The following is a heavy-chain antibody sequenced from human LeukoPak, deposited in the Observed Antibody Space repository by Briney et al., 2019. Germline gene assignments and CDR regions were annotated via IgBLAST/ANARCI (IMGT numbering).Heavy chain of an antibody. CDR3: AKEAVAGTDYYYYGMDV. V-gene: IGHV3-23*01. CDR2: ISGSGGST. Sequence: GGSLRLSCAASGFTFSSYAMSWVRQAPGKGLEWVSAISGSGGSTYYADSVKGRFTISRDNSKNTLYLQMNSLRAEDTAAYYCAKEAVAGTDYYYYGMDVWGQGTTVTVSS. D-gene: IGHD6-19*01. CDR1: GFTFSSYA. J-gene: IGHJ6*02.